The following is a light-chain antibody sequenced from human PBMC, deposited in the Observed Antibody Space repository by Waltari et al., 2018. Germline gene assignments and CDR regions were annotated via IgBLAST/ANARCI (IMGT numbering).Light chain of an antibody. V-gene: IGLV2-23*02. CDR1: SSDVGGYSL. Sequence: QSALTQPASVSGSPGQSITISCPGSSSDVGGYSLFPWYQQHPGKAPKLMIYAVTKRPSGVSHRFSGSKSGNTASLTISGLQTEDEADYYCCSYAGSTTSSVVFGTGTKVIVL. J-gene: IGLJ1*01. CDR3: CSYAGSTTSSVV. CDR2: AVT.